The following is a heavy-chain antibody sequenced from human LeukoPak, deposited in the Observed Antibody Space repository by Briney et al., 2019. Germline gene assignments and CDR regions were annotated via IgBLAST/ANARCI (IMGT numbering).Heavy chain of an antibody. CDR1: GFVFNNYG. Sequence: PGGSLRLSCAASGFVFNNYGLIWVRQAPGKGLEWVSAISHDGGGTNYTDFVKGRFTISTDNSKNTVFLQMNSLTAEDTAIYYCAKGSSGYFVDLWGQGTLVTVSS. V-gene: IGHV3-23*01. CDR3: AKGSSGYFVDL. CDR2: ISHDGGGT. D-gene: IGHD3-22*01. J-gene: IGHJ5*02.